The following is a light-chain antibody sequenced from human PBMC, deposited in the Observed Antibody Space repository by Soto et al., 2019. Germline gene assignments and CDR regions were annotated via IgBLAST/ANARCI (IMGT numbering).Light chain of an antibody. CDR3: QQADSFPIT. J-gene: IGKJ5*01. Sequence: DIQMTQSPSSVSASVGDSVTITCRASQNINTWLAWFQQKPGEAPKLLIYAASSLQSGVPSRFSGSGSGTDFTLTISSLPPEDFAAYYCQQADSFPITFDQGTRLEIK. V-gene: IGKV1D-12*01. CDR2: AAS. CDR1: QNINTW.